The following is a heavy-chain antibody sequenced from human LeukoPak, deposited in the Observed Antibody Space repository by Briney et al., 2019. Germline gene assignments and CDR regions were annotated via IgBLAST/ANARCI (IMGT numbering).Heavy chain of an antibody. D-gene: IGHD6-13*01. Sequence: GASVKVSCKASGYTFTSYGISWVRQAPGQGLEWMGWISAYNGNTNYAQKLQGRVTMTTDTSTSTAYMELRSLRSVDTAVYYCAREGDGDSSSWSNNWFDPWGQGTLVTVSS. CDR1: GYTFTSYG. CDR3: AREGDGDSSSWSNNWFDP. V-gene: IGHV1-18*01. J-gene: IGHJ5*02. CDR2: ISAYNGNT.